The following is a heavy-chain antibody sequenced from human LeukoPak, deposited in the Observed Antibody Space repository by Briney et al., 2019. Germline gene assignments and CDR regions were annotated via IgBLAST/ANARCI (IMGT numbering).Heavy chain of an antibody. CDR1: GYTFTSYY. Sequence: GASVKVSCKASGYTFTSYYMHRVRQAPGQGLEWMGIINPSGVSTSDAQKFQGRVTMTTDTSTSTAYMELRSLRSDDTAVYYFATARLFRGYSYGSMTNYFDYWGQGTLVTVSS. D-gene: IGHD5-18*01. V-gene: IGHV1-46*01. CDR3: ATARLFRGYSYGSMTNYFDY. CDR2: INPSGVST. J-gene: IGHJ4*02.